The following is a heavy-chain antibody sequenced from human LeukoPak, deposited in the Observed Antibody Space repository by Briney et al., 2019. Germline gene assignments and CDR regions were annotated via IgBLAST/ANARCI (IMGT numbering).Heavy chain of an antibody. D-gene: IGHD5-18*01. CDR2: ISSSSNTI. CDR1: GFTFSSYG. J-gene: IGHJ4*02. Sequence: GGSLRLSCAASGFTFSSYGMNWVRQAPGKGLEWVSYISSSSNTIYYADSVKGRFTISRDNAKNSLYLQMNSLRDEDTALYYCVTDTSMGGLFDYWGQGTLVTVSS. CDR3: VTDTSMGGLFDY. V-gene: IGHV3-48*02.